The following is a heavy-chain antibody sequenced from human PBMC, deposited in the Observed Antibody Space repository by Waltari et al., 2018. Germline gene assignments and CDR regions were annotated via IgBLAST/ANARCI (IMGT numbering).Heavy chain of an antibody. CDR3: ARIYNRWLMDV. V-gene: IGHV4-59*01. Sequence: QVQLQESGPGLVKPSETLSLTCTVSGGSIRSYYWSWIRQPPGKGLEWIGYIYYSGSTNYNPSLKSRVTISVDTSKNQFSLKLSSVTAADTAVYYCARIYNRWLMDVWGKGTTVTVSS. D-gene: IGHD1-20*01. J-gene: IGHJ6*03. CDR2: IYYSGST. CDR1: GGSIRSYY.